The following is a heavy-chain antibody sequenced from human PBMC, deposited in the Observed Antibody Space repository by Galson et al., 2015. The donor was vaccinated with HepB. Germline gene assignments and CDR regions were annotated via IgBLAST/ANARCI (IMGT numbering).Heavy chain of an antibody. CDR1: GYTFTNSY. J-gene: IGHJ6*02. CDR3: AREVVPAAYYGMDV. V-gene: IGHV1-46*01. CDR2: FNPNSGST. Sequence: SVKVYCKASGYTFTNSYMHWVRQAPGQGLEWMGIFNPNSGSTRYAQKFQGRVTMTRDTSTSTLYMELSSLRTEDTAVYYCAREVVPAAYYGMDVWGQGTTVTVSS. D-gene: IGHD2-2*01.